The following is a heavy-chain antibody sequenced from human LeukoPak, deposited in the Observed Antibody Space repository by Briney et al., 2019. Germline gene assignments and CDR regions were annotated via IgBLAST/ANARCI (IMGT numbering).Heavy chain of an antibody. CDR3: ARDAVFSSSWDNWFDP. Sequence: PSETLSHTCTVSGGSISSSSYYWGWIRQPPGKGLEWIGSIYYSGSTYYNPSLKSRVTIPVDTSRNQFSLKLSSVTAADTAVYYCARDAVFSSSWDNWFDPWGQGTLVTVSS. V-gene: IGHV4-39*07. CDR1: GGSISSSSYY. J-gene: IGHJ5*02. CDR2: IYYSGST. D-gene: IGHD6-13*01.